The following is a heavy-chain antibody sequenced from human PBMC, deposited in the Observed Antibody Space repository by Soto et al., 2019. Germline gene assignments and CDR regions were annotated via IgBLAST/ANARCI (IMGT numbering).Heavy chain of an antibody. V-gene: IGHV3-53*01. J-gene: IGHJ6*02. CDR2: IYSGGNT. CDR1: GFGVSSNY. Sequence: GGSLRLSCAASGFGVSSNYMSWVRQAPGKGLEWVSVIYSGGNTHYADSVKGRFTISRDNSKNTLYLQMNSLRAEDTAVYYCARDSTWIPYYHYGMDVWGQGTTVTVSS. D-gene: IGHD5-18*01. CDR3: ARDSTWIPYYHYGMDV.